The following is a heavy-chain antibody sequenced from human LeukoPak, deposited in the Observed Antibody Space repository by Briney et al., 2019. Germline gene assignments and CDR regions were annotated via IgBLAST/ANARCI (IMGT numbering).Heavy chain of an antibody. D-gene: IGHD2-8*01. V-gene: IGHV1-2*02. CDR1: GYTFTAYY. CDR2: IYPNSGAT. Sequence: ASVKVSCKTSGYTFTAYYMYWLRQAPGQGLECMGWIYPNSGATGYAQNFQGRVTMTRDTSVSTVYMELSRLRSDDTAVYYCARDGVSTTPDFDYWGQGTLVTVSS. J-gene: IGHJ4*02. CDR3: ARDGVSTTPDFDY.